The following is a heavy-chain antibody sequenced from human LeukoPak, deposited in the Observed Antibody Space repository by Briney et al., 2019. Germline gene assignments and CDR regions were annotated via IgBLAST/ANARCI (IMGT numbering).Heavy chain of an antibody. D-gene: IGHD3-10*01. CDR2: ISAYNGNT. J-gene: IGHJ3*02. Sequence: ASVKVSCKASGYTFTSYGISWVRQAPGQGLEWMGWISAYNGNTNYAQKLQGRVTMTTDTSTSTAYMELRSLRAEDTAVYYCASLWFGELFSEEDAFDIWGQGTMVTVSS. CDR3: ASLWFGELFSEEDAFDI. V-gene: IGHV1-18*01. CDR1: GYTFTSYG.